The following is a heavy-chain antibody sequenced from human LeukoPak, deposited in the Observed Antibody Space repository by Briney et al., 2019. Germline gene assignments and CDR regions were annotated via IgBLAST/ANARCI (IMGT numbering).Heavy chain of an antibody. CDR3: AKEGSGSYSAFDY. V-gene: IGHV3-53*01. D-gene: IGHD1-26*01. CDR2: IYSGGST. CDR1: GFTVSNNY. J-gene: IGHJ4*02. Sequence: AGGSLRLSCAASGFTVSNNYMSWVRQAPGKGLEWVSVIYSGGSTYYADSVKGRFTISRDNSKNTLYLQMNSLRAEDTAVYYCAKEGSGSYSAFDYWGQGTLVTVSS.